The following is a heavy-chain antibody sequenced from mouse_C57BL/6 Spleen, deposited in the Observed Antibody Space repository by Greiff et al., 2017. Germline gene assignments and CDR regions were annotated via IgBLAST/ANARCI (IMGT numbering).Heavy chain of an antibody. D-gene: IGHD2-2*01. CDR3: ARRGNGYDYFDY. Sequence: EVQGVESGGDLVKPGGSLKLSCAASGFTFSSYGMSWVRQTPDKRLEWVATISSGGSYTYYPDSVKGRFTISRDNAKNTLYLQMSSLKSEDTAMYYCARRGNGYDYFDYWGQGTTLTVSS. J-gene: IGHJ2*01. CDR1: GFTFSSYG. CDR2: ISSGGSYT. V-gene: IGHV5-6*01.